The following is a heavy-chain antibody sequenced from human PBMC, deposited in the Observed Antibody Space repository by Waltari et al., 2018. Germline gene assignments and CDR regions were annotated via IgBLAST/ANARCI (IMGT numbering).Heavy chain of an antibody. Sequence: QVQLVQSGAEVKKPGASVQVSCKASGYTFTSYAMHWVRQAPGQRLEWMGWINAGNGNTKYSQKFQGRVTITRDTSASTAYMELSSLRSEDTAVYYCARDLGYSSGWYNFDYWGQGTLVTVSS. D-gene: IGHD6-19*01. CDR3: ARDLGYSSGWYNFDY. CDR1: GYTFTSYA. CDR2: INAGNGNT. V-gene: IGHV1-3*01. J-gene: IGHJ4*02.